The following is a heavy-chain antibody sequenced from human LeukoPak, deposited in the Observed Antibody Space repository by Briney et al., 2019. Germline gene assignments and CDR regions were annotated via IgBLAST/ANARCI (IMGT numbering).Heavy chain of an antibody. CDR1: GYTFTSYG. Sequence: GASVKVSCKASGYTFTSYGINWVRQAPGQGLEWMGWISTYNGDSNYAQKLQGRVTMTTDTSTGTAYMELRSLRSDDTAVYYCARGSSYGFSMGYWGQGTLVTVSS. D-gene: IGHD3-16*01. CDR3: ARGSSYGFSMGY. J-gene: IGHJ4*02. CDR2: ISTYNGDS. V-gene: IGHV1-18*01.